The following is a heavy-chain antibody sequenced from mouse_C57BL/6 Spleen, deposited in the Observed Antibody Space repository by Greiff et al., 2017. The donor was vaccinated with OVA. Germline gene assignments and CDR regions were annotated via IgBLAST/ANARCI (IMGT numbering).Heavy chain of an antibody. Sequence: VQLQQSGAELVKPGASVKISCKASGYAFSSYWMNWVKQRPGKGLEWIGQIYPGDGDTNYNGKFKGKATLTADKSSSTAYMQLSSLTSEDSAVYFCAREDWDVYYFDYWGQGTTLTVSS. CDR2: IYPGDGDT. D-gene: IGHD4-1*01. CDR3: AREDWDVYYFDY. CDR1: GYAFSSYW. V-gene: IGHV1-80*01. J-gene: IGHJ2*01.